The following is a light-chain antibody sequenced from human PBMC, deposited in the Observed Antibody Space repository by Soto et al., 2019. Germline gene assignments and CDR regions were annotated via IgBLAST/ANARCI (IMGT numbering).Light chain of an antibody. CDR1: QSISGY. CDR2: GAS. CDR3: QQYFTSPWA. V-gene: IGKV3-20*01. Sequence: EVVLTQSPDTLSLPPGERPTLSCRASQSISGYLAWYQQKPGQAPRLLIYGASSGVTGIPDRFSGCGSGTDFTLTISRLEPEDFAVYYCQQYFTSPWAFGLGTKVDIK. J-gene: IGKJ1*01.